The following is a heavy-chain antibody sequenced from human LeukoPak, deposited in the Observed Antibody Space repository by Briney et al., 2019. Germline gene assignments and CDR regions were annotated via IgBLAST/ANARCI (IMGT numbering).Heavy chain of an antibody. CDR1: GFTFSNYE. D-gene: IGHD3-10*01. V-gene: IGHV3-48*03. J-gene: IGHJ4*02. CDR3: ARGHYGLDY. Sequence: GGSLRLSCAASGFTFSNYEMNWVRQAPGKGLEWLSYISSSGSTIYYADSVKGRFTISRDNAKNSLSLQMNSLRAEDTALYYCARGHYGLDYWGQGTLVTVSS. CDR2: ISSSGSTI.